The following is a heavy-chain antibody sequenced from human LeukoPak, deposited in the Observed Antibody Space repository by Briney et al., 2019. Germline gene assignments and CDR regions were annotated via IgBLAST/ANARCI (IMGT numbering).Heavy chain of an antibody. CDR1: GFTFSSYA. D-gene: IGHD6-13*01. J-gene: IGHJ4*02. Sequence: GGSLRLSCVASGFTFSSYAMSWVRQAPGKGLEWVSAISGSGGSTYFADSVKGRFTISRDNSKNTLYLQMNSLRAEDTAVYYCAKRNSSREDYWGQGTLVTVSS. CDR3: AKRNSSREDY. CDR2: ISGSGGST. V-gene: IGHV3-23*01.